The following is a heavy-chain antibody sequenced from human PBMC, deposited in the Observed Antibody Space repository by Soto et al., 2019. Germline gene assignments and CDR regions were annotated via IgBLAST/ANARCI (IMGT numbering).Heavy chain of an antibody. CDR1: GYTFTSYA. Sequence: QVQLVQSGAEVKKPGDSLKVSCKASGYTFTSYAMHWVRQAPGQRLEWMGWINAGNGNTKYSQKFQGRVTITRDTSASTAYMELSSLRSEDTAVYYCARGRPFWYFDLWGRGTLVTVSS. CDR3: ARGRPFWYFDL. V-gene: IGHV1-3*01. CDR2: INAGNGNT. J-gene: IGHJ2*01.